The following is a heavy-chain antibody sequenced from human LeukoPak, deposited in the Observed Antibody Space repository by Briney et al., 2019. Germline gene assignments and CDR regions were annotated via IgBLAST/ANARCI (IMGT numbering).Heavy chain of an antibody. D-gene: IGHD1-26*01. J-gene: IGHJ4*02. CDR1: GFTFSSYA. V-gene: IGHV3-23*01. CDR3: AKIALSGSYGGPFDY. Sequence: GRSLRLSCAASGFTFSSYAMSWVRQAPGKGLEWVSAISDSGGSTYYADSVKGRFTISRDNSKNTLYLQMNSLRAEDTAVYYCAKIALSGSYGGPFDYWGQGTLVTVSS. CDR2: ISDSGGST.